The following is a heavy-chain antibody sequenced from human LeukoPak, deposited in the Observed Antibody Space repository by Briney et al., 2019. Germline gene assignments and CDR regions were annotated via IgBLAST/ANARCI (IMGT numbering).Heavy chain of an antibody. CDR1: AFTFDDYG. V-gene: IGHV3-20*04. J-gene: IGHJ6*03. D-gene: IGHD4-11*01. Sequence: GGSLRLSCAASAFTFDDYGVSWVRQAPGKGLEWVSGINWNGGRIGYADSVKGRFTISRDNAKNSLYLQMSSLRAEDTAVYYCTRVEETATTAAIIRKYSYYYYYMDVWGKGNTVTVSS. CDR3: TRVEETATTAAIIRKYSYYYYYMDV. CDR2: INWNGGRI.